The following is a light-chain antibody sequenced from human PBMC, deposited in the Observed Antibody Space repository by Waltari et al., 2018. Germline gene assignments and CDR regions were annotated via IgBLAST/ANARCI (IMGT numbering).Light chain of an antibody. CDR1: RNDIGSYNL. V-gene: IGLV2-23*01. J-gene: IGLJ1*01. Sequence: QSALTQPASVSGSPGQSITISCTGTRNDIGSYNLVSWCQQHPGKAPKVMIYEGSKRPSGVSHRFSGSKSGNTASLTISGLQAEDEADYYCCSYSDTSAFYVFGAGTKVTVL. CDR3: CSYSDTSAFYV. CDR2: EGS.